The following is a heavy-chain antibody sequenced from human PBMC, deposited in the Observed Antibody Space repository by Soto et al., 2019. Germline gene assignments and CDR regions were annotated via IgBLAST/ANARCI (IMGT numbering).Heavy chain of an antibody. Sequence: ASVKVSWKASGFTFTSSAVQLVRQARGQRLEWIGWIVVGSGNTNYAQKFQERVTITRDMSTSTAYMELSSLRSEDTAVYYCAADPSDSSGYYYATNFHYWGQGTLVTVS. CDR3: AADPSDSSGYYYATNFHY. D-gene: IGHD3-22*01. J-gene: IGHJ4*02. CDR1: GFTFTSSA. CDR2: IVVGSGNT. V-gene: IGHV1-58*01.